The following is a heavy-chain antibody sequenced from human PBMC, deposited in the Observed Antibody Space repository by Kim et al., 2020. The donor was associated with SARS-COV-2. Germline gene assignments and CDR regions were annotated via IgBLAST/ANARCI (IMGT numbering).Heavy chain of an antibody. V-gene: IGHV3-7*03. CDR2: INQDGSRK. D-gene: IGHD2-8*01. CDR3: ARGRLDGLYDY. CDR1: GFTFSSHW. J-gene: IGHJ4*02. Sequence: GGSLRLSCAVSGFTFSSHWMSWVRQAPVKGLEWVANINQDGSRKTYLDSVKGRFTISRDDAKNSLYLQMNSLRAEDTAVYYCARGRLDGLYDYWGQGNLVTVSS.